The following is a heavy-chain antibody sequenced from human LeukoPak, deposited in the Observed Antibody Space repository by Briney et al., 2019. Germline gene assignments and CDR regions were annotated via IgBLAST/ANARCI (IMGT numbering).Heavy chain of an antibody. V-gene: IGHV1-69*06. CDR2: IIPIFATA. D-gene: IGHD3-22*01. J-gene: IGHJ4*02. CDR3: AREGKHYYDSSGYYYRM. Sequence: SVKVSCKASGYTFTSYDINWVRQAPGQGLEWMGGIIPIFATANYAQKFQGRVTITADKSTSTAYMELSSLRSEDTAVYYCAREGKHYYDSSGYYYRMWGQGTLVTVSS. CDR1: GYTFTSYD.